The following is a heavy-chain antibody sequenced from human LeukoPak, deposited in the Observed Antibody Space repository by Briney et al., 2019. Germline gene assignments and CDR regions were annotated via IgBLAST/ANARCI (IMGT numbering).Heavy chain of an antibody. CDR1: GFTFSSYS. CDR2: ISGSGDRT. CDR3: ASSGSYRFDY. V-gene: IGHV3-23*01. D-gene: IGHD1-26*01. J-gene: IGHJ4*02. Sequence: GGSLRLSCAASGFTFSSYSMSWVRQAPGKGLEWVSGISGSGDRTYYADAVKGRFTISRDNAKNSLYLQMNSLRDEDTAVYYCASSGSYRFDYWGQGTLVTVSS.